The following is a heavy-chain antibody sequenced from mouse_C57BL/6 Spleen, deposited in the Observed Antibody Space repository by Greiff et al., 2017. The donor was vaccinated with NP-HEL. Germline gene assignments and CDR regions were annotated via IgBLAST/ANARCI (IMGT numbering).Heavy chain of an antibody. CDR2: ISPGGGGT. CDR3: ARSITGSYWYFDV. Sequence: QVQLQQSGAELVRPGTSVKVSCKASGYAFTNYLIEWVKQRPGQGLEWIGVISPGGGGTNYNEKFKGKATLTADKSSSTAYMQISSLTSEDSAVYFFARSITGSYWYFDVWGTGTTVTVSS. CDR1: GYAFTNYL. J-gene: IGHJ1*03. D-gene: IGHD4-1*01. V-gene: IGHV1-54*01.